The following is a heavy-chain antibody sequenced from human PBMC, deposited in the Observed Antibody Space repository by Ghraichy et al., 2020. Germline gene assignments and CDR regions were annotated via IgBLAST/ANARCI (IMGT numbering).Heavy chain of an antibody. V-gene: IGHV1-2*02. CDR2: INPNSGGT. D-gene: IGHD3/OR15-3a*01. CDR1: GYTFTGYY. Sequence: ASVKVSCKASGYTFTGYYMHWVRQAPGQGLEWMGWINPNSGGTNYAQKFQGRVTMTRDTSISTAYMELSRLRSDDTAVYYCATEHLDSGGYYYGMDVWGQGTTVTVSS. CDR3: ATEHLDSGGYYYGMDV. J-gene: IGHJ6*02.